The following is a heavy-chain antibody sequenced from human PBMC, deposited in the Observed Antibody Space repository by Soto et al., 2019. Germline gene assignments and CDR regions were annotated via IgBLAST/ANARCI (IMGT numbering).Heavy chain of an antibody. D-gene: IGHD2-2*01. J-gene: IGHJ4*02. Sequence: QVQLVESGGGVVQPGRSLRLSCAASGFTFSFYAIHWVRQAPGKGLEWVALLSYDGSSKYYADSVKGRFTISRDNSKNKLNLQMNSLRTDDTAVYYCAKDGARGSASYLLDSWGQGTLVTVSS. CDR2: LSYDGSSK. V-gene: IGHV3-30*18. CDR1: GFTFSFYA. CDR3: AKDGARGSASYLLDS.